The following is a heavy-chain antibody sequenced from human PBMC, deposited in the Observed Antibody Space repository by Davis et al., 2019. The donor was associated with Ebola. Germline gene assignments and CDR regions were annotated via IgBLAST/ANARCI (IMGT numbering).Heavy chain of an antibody. CDR2: IIPIFGTA. CDR1: GGTFSSYA. Sequence: SVKVSCKASGGTFSSYAISWVRQAPGQGLEWMGGIIPIFGTANYAQKFQGRVTITADESTSTAYMELSSLRSEDTAVYYCARGYGDYPYYYGMDVWGKGTTVTISS. V-gene: IGHV1-69*13. CDR3: ARGYGDYPYYYGMDV. D-gene: IGHD4-17*01. J-gene: IGHJ6*04.